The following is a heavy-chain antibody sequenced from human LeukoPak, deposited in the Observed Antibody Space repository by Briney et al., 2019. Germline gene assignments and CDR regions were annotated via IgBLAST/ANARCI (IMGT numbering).Heavy chain of an antibody. V-gene: IGHV4-59*01. J-gene: IGHJ3*01. Sequence: SETLSLTCTVSGGSISSYYWSWIRQPPWKGLELIGYISYSGSANYNPSLKSRVTISVDTSKNQFSLKLSSVTAADTAVYYCARAYDTSSYFHAFDVWGQGTLVTVSS. CDR3: ARAYDTSSYFHAFDV. CDR1: GGSISSYY. D-gene: IGHD3-22*01. CDR2: ISYSGSA.